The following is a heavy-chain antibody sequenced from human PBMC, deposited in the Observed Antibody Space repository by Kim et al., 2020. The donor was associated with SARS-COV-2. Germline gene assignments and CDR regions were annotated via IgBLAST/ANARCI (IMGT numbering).Heavy chain of an antibody. J-gene: IGHJ6*02. Sequence: SQTLSLTCAISGDSVSSNSAAWNWIRQSPSRGLEWLGRTYYRSKWYNDYAVSVKSRITINPDTSKNQFSLQLNSVTPEDTAVYYCARERDDFWSGLGGYYYYGMDVWGQGTTVTVSS. D-gene: IGHD3-3*01. V-gene: IGHV6-1*01. CDR1: GDSVSSNSAA. CDR2: TYYRSKWYN. CDR3: ARERDDFWSGLGGYYYYGMDV.